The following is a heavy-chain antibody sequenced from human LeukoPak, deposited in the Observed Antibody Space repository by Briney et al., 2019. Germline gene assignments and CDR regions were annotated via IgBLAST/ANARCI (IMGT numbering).Heavy chain of an antibody. CDR1: GGTFSSYA. CDR3: PRVNNYYDSSGYYPLDY. CDR2: IIPIFGTA. J-gene: IGHJ4*02. D-gene: IGHD3-22*01. Sequence: ASVKLSCNASGGTFSSYAISWVRQAPGQGLEWMGRIIPIFGTATYAQQFQGRVTITTVETTSTAYMELRSLRSEYAAVYFCPRVNNYYDSSGYYPLDYWGQGTLVTVSS. V-gene: IGHV1-69*05.